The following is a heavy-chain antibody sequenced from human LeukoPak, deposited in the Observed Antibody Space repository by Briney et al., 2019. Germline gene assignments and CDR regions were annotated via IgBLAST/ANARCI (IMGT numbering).Heavy chain of an antibody. V-gene: IGHV1-69*05. CDR2: IIPIFGTA. J-gene: IGHJ4*02. CDR1: GYTFTSYD. D-gene: IGHD5-18*01. CDR3: ARGTVDTAMVYYFDH. Sequence: ASVKVSCKASGYTFTSYDISWVRQAPGQGLEWMGGIIPIFGTANYAQKFQGRVTITTDESTSTAYMELSSLRSEDTAVYYCARGTVDTAMVYYFDHWGQGTLVTVSS.